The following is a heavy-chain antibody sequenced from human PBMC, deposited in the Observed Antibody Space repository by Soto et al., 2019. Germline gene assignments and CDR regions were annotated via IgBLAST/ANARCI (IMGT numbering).Heavy chain of an antibody. D-gene: IGHD2-15*01. CDR2: INRDGSST. Sequence: EVQLVESGGGLVQPGGSLRLPCATSGFTFSSYWMHWVRQAPGKGLVWVSCINRDGSSTSYADSVKGRFTVSRDNAKNTLYLQMNSLRAEDTAVYFCARDGDRGGDFDYWGQGTLVTVSS. V-gene: IGHV3-74*01. J-gene: IGHJ4*02. CDR3: ARDGDRGGDFDY. CDR1: GFTFSSYW.